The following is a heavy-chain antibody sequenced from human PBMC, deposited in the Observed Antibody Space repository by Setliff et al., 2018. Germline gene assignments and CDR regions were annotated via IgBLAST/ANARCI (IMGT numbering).Heavy chain of an antibody. CDR3: ARHLLVQGTYHFDY. J-gene: IGHJ4*02. CDR1: GGSISSGSYY. D-gene: IGHD3-10*01. Sequence: TSETLSLTYSVSGGSISSGSYYWGWIRQSPGKGLEWIGSMYYSGSTYYNPSLKGRVTLSVDTTKNQFSLKLTSMTAADTAVYFCARHLLVQGTYHFDYWGQGSPVTVSS. CDR2: MYYSGST. V-gene: IGHV4-39*01.